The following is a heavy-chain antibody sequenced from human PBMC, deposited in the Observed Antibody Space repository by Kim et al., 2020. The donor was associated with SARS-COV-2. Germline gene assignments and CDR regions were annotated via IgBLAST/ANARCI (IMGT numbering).Heavy chain of an antibody. Sequence: SETLSLTCTVSGGSISRYYWSWIRQPPGEGLEWIAYIYYNGSTNYNPSLRSRVTMSVDTSQNQFSLRLSSVTAADTGVYYCARRGGYCSGAGCSSSDYYFDSWGQGTLVTVSS. J-gene: IGHJ4*02. CDR1: GGSISRYY. CDR2: IYYNGST. D-gene: IGHD2-15*01. V-gene: IGHV4-59*13. CDR3: ARRGGYCSGAGCSSSDYYFDS.